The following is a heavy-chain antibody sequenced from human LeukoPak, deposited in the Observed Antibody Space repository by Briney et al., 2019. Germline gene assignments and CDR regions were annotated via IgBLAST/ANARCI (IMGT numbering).Heavy chain of an antibody. D-gene: IGHD2-21*01. CDR2: MNQDGSEK. V-gene: IGHV3-7*01. CDR1: GFTFSDSW. Sequence: GGSLRLSCAASGFTFSDSWVSWVRQAPGKGLEWVANMNQDGSEKDYVDSVKGRFTISRDNARNSLYLQMGSLRAEDTAVYYCATYSHWVAGDVWGQGTTVTVSS. CDR3: ATYSHWVAGDV. J-gene: IGHJ6*02.